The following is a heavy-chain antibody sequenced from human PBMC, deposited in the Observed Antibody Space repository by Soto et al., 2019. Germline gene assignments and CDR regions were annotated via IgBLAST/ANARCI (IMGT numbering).Heavy chain of an antibody. V-gene: IGHV3-21*01. CDR2: ISSSSSYI. CDR1: GFTFSSYS. D-gene: IGHD6-13*01. Sequence: GGSLRLSCAASGFTFSSYSMNWVRQAPGKGLEWVSSISSSSSYIYYADSVKGRFTISRDNAKNSLYLQMNSLRAEDTAVYYCARDAFYSSSWYAVGRDYYYYYYMDVWGKGTTVTVSS. CDR3: ARDAFYSSSWYAVGRDYYYYYYMDV. J-gene: IGHJ6*03.